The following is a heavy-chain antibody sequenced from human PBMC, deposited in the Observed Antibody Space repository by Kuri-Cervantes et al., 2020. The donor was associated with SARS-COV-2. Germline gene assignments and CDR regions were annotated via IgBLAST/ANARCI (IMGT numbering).Heavy chain of an antibody. CDR2: INHSGST. CDR3: ASQDDTSGFYYAYDY. J-gene: IGHJ4*02. Sequence: GSLRLSCAVYGGSFSGYYWSWIRQPPGKGLEWIGEINHSGSTNYNPSLKSRVTISGDTSKNQVSLKLSSVTAADTAVYYCASQDDTSGFYYAYDYWGQGTLVTVSS. D-gene: IGHD3-22*01. V-gene: IGHV4-34*01. CDR1: GGSFSGYY.